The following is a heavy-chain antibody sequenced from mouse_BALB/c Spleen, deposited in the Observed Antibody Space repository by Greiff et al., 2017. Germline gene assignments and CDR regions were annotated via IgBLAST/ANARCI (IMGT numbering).Heavy chain of an antibody. V-gene: IGHV7-3*02. CDR2: IRNKANGYTT. Sequence: DVQLVESGGGLVQPGGSLRLSCATSGFTFTDYYMSWVRQPPGKALEWLGFIRNKANGYTTEYSASVKGRFTISRDNSQSILYLQMNTLRAEDSATYYCARERSTMITLFAYWGQGTLVTVSA. CDR3: ARERSTMITLFAY. D-gene: IGHD2-4*01. J-gene: IGHJ3*01. CDR1: GFTFTDYY.